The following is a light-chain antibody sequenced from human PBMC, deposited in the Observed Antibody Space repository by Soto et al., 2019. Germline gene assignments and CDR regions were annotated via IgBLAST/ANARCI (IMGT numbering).Light chain of an antibody. CDR3: QQYSTYPWT. CDR1: QSISSW. Sequence: DIQMTQSPSTLSASVGDRVTITCRASQSISSWLAWYQQEPGKAPTVLIFDASSLESGVPSRFSGSGSATEFTLTISSLQPDDFATYYCQQYSTYPWTFGQGTKV. CDR2: DAS. V-gene: IGKV1-5*01. J-gene: IGKJ1*01.